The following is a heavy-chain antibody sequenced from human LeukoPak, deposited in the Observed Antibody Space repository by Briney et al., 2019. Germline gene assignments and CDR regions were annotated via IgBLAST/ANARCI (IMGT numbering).Heavy chain of an antibody. CDR1: GFTFSDYY. V-gene: IGHV3-11*01. CDR2: ISSSGSTI. J-gene: IGHJ4*02. D-gene: IGHD3-22*01. Sequence: GGSLRLSCAASGFTFSDYYMSWIRRAPGKGLEWVSYISSSGSTIYYADSVKGRFTISSDNAKNSLYLQMNSLRAEDTAVYYCARGTYYYDSSGTGNWGQGTLVTVSS. CDR3: ARGTYYYDSSGTGN.